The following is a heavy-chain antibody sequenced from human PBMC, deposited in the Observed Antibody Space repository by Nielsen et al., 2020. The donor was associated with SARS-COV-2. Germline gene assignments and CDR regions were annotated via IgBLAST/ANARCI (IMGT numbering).Heavy chain of an antibody. Sequence: GESLKISCAVSGFTVTSNSMNWVRQAPGKGLEWVSVIDSGGSTFYADSVKGRFTISRDNSKNTLYLQMNSLRAEDSAVYYCARDSDYRVNGMDVWDQGTTVTVSS. CDR1: GFTVTSNS. V-gene: IGHV3-53*01. J-gene: IGHJ6*02. D-gene: IGHD4-11*01. CDR2: IDSGGST. CDR3: ARDSDYRVNGMDV.